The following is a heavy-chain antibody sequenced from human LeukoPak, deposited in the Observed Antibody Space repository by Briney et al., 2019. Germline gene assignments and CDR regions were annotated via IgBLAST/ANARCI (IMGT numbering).Heavy chain of an antibody. Sequence: GSGPTLVNPTQTLTLTCTFSGFSLSTSGVGVGWIRQPPGKALEWLALIYWDDDKRYSPSLKSRHTITKDTSKNQVVLTMTNMDPVDTATYYCAHSKALLWFGEPFMGYFQHWGQGTLVTVSS. D-gene: IGHD3-10*01. J-gene: IGHJ1*01. CDR3: AHSKALLWFGEPFMGYFQH. CDR2: IYWDDDK. V-gene: IGHV2-5*02. CDR1: GFSLSTSGVG.